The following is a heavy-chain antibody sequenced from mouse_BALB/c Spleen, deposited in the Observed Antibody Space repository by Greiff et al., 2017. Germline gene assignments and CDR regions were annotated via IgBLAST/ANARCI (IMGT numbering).Heavy chain of an antibody. D-gene: IGHD1-2*01. J-gene: IGHJ3*01. CDR3: TTTGVTADLQFAY. CDR2: INPSNGGT. Sequence: QVQLQQSGAELVKPGASVKLSCKASGYTFTSYYMYWVKQRPGQGLEWIGEINPSNGGTNYNEKFKSKATLTVDKSSSTAYMQLSSLTSEDSAVYYCTTTGVTADLQFAYWGQGTLVTVSA. CDR1: GYTFTSYY. V-gene: IGHV1S16*01.